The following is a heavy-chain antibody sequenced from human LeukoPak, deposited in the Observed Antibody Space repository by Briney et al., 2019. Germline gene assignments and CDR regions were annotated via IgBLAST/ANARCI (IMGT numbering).Heavy chain of an antibody. V-gene: IGHV3-48*04. Sequence: GGPLRLSCAASGFPFSMYSMNWVRQAPGTGLEWLSYIDSRSTTIYYADSVKGRFTISRDNAQSSVYLQMNSLRAEDTAVYYCVRENGGSGSFWGQGTLVTVSS. D-gene: IGHD3-10*01. CDR3: VRENGGSGSF. J-gene: IGHJ4*02. CDR2: IDSRSTTI. CDR1: GFPFSMYS.